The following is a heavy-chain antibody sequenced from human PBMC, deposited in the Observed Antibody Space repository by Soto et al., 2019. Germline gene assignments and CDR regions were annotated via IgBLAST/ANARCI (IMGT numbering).Heavy chain of an antibody. Sequence: SETLSLTCTVSGGSISSYYWSGIRQPPGKGLEWIAYIYYSGSTKYNPSLKSRVTISLDTSKNQFSLKLNSVTAADTAVYYCAREGSTGGFDYWGQGNMVTVSS. V-gene: IGHV4-59*01. CDR2: IYYSGST. J-gene: IGHJ4*02. CDR1: GGSISSYY. D-gene: IGHD2-8*02. CDR3: AREGSTGGFDY.